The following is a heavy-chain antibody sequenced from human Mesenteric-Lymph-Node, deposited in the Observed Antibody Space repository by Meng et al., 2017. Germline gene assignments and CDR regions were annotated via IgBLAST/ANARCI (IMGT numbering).Heavy chain of an antibody. CDR2: IYYSGST. V-gene: IGHV4-31*03. Sequence: EAALGLVHPSPSLSLTCTVSGGSASSVGYYWTWIRQHPGKGLEWFGHIYYSGSTFYNPSLKRRVIISIDTSKNQFSLNLRSVTAADTAVYYCARVSSGWDYFDYWGQGTLVTVSS. CDR1: GGSASSVGYY. CDR3: ARVSSGWDYFDY. D-gene: IGHD6-19*01. J-gene: IGHJ4*02.